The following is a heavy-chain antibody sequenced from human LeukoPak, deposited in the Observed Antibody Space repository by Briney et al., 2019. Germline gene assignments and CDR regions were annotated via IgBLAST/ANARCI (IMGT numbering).Heavy chain of an antibody. V-gene: IGHV3-74*01. CDR3: ARDYPPY. CDR2: INTGGKTT. J-gene: IGHJ4*02. Sequence: QPGGSLRLSCVASGFTFSSSWMHWVRQAPGKGLVWVSRINTGGKTTTYADSVKGRFTISRDNTKNTLYLQMNSLNAEDTALYYCARDYPPYWGQGTLVTVSA. CDR1: GFTFSSSW.